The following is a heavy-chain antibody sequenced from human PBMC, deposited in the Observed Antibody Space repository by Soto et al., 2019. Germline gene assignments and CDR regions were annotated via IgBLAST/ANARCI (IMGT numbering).Heavy chain of an antibody. CDR2: IYWNDEK. V-gene: IGHV2-5*01. J-gene: IGHJ5*02. D-gene: IGHD3-10*01. CDR3: AHRVNMARGPYNYFGP. Sequence: SGPTLVNPTQTLTLTCSFSGFSLPTGVGVGWIRQPTGKAREWLAIIYWNDEKLYNPSLKTRLTITKDTSKNQVVLTVTDMDPVDTATYYCAHRVNMARGPYNYFGPWGQGTLVTVSS. CDR1: GFSLPTGVG.